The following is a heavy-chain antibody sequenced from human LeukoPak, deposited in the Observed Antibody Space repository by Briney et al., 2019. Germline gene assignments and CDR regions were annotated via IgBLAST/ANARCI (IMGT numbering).Heavy chain of an antibody. CDR3: ANEPASLAAAGTCY. CDR2: ISYDGSNK. Sequence: PGGSLRLSCAASGFTFSSYGMHWVRQAPGKGLEWEAVISYDGSNKYYADSVKGRFTISRDNSKNTLYLQMNSLRAEDTAVYYCANEPASLAAAGTCYSGQGTLVTVSS. V-gene: IGHV3-30*18. D-gene: IGHD6-13*01. CDR1: GFTFSSYG. J-gene: IGHJ4*02.